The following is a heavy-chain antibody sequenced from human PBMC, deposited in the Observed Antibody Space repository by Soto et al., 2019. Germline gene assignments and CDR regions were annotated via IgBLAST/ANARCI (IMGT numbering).Heavy chain of an antibody. CDR2: ISGSST. Sequence: QPGGSLRLSCAASGFTFSTFDMSWVRQPPGKGLEWVSVISGSSTSYADSVKGRFTISRDNAKNTVSLQMNSLRAEDTGVYYCAKDSWYFDLWSQGSLDTVSS. CDR1: GFTFSTFD. D-gene: IGHD6-13*01. J-gene: IGHJ4*02. V-gene: IGHV3-74*01. CDR3: AKDSWYFDL.